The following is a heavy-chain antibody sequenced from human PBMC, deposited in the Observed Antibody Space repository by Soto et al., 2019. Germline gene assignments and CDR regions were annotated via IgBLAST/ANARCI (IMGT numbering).Heavy chain of an antibody. CDR2: ILHSGST. J-gene: IGHJ6*02. CDR3: ARWSYAMDV. Sequence: SETLSLTCTVSGGSVNNYSYYWTWIRQPPGKGLEWIGYILHSGSTNYNPSLKRRVTISLDTSKNQFSLKLRSVTAADTAVFYCARWSYAMDVWGQGTTVTVSS. D-gene: IGHD3-16*01. CDR1: GGSVNNYSYY. V-gene: IGHV4-61*01.